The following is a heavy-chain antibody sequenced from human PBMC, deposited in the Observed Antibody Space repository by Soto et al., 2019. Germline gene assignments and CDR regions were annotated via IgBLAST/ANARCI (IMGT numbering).Heavy chain of an antibody. CDR2: IYYTGST. V-gene: IGHV4-31*03. CDR3: ARAPLLWSGYYVRENPEWFDP. D-gene: IGHD3-3*01. J-gene: IGHJ5*02. CDR1: GDSISNGGFY. Sequence: PSETLSLTCTVSGDSISNGGFYWSWIRQHPGKGLEWIGHIYYTGSTYYDPSLKGRLTISMDTSKNQLSLQLSSVTAADTAVYLCARAPLLWSGYYVRENPEWFDPWGQGTLVTVS.